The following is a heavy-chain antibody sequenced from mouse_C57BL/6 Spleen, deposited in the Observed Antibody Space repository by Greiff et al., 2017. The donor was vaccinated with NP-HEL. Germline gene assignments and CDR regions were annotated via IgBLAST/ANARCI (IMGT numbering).Heavy chain of an antibody. CDR2: INPGSGGT. V-gene: IGHV1-54*01. D-gene: IGHD1-1*01. CDR3: ARSSYYGSSYGDY. Sequence: QVQLQQSGAELVRPGTSVKVSCKASGYAFTNYLIEWVKQRPGQGLEWIGVINPGSGGTNYNEKFKGKATLTADKSSSTAYMQRSSLTSEDSAVYFCARSSYYGSSYGDYWGQGTTLTVSS. CDR1: GYAFTNYL. J-gene: IGHJ2*01.